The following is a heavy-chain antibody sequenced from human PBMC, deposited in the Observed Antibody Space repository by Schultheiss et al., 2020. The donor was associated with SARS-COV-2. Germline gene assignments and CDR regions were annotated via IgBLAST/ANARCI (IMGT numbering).Heavy chain of an antibody. CDR2: ISGSGGST. CDR3: AKDLNFWSGSPDY. V-gene: IGHV3-23*01. Sequence: GGSLRLSCAASGFTFSNAWMNWVRQAPGKGLEWVSAISGSGGSTYYADSVKGRFTISRDNSKNTLYLQMNSLRAEDTAVYYCAKDLNFWSGSPDYWGQGTLVTVSS. J-gene: IGHJ4*02. CDR1: GFTFSNAW. D-gene: IGHD3-3*01.